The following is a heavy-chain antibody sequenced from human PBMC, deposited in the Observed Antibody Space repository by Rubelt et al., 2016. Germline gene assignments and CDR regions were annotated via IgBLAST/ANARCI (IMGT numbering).Heavy chain of an antibody. V-gene: IGHV3-53*01. CDR2: IFNGGDR. CDR1: GLSVSGTY. D-gene: IGHD1-14*01. Sequence: EVQLVQSGGGLTQPGGSLRLSCAASGLSVSGTYMYWMRQAPGRGLEWISVIFNGGDRYYADSVRGRFSIAIDDSKNTLYLQVNRLRVEDTAIDYCTARRVGNHDWGQGDLVTVSS. J-gene: IGHJ4*02. CDR3: TARRVGNHD.